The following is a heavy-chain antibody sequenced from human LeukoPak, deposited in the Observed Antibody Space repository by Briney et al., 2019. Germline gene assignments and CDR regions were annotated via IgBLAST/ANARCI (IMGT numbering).Heavy chain of an antibody. J-gene: IGHJ4*02. D-gene: IGHD4/OR15-4a*01. V-gene: IGHV4-61*02. CDR3: ARESDLSNYDRTDY. Sequence: SETLSLTCTVSGGSISSGSCYWSWIRQPAGKGLEWIGRIYTSGSTTYNPTLQSRVTISADTSRNRVSLRLYSVAAADSAMYYCARESDLSNYDRTDYWGQGTLVTVSS. CDR2: IYTSGST. CDR1: GGSISSGSCY.